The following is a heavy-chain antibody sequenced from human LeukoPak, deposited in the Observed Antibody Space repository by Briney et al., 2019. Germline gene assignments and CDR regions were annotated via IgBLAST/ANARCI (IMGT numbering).Heavy chain of an antibody. V-gene: IGHV1-69*05. CDR3: AVSDGYNPYYFGY. Sequence: ASVKVSCKASGGTFSSYAISWVRQAPGQGLEWMGGIIPIFGTANYAQKFQGRVTITTDESTSTAYMELSSLRSEDTAVYYCAVSDGYNPYYFGYWGQGTLVTVSS. CDR1: GGTFSSYA. CDR2: IIPIFGTA. J-gene: IGHJ4*02. D-gene: IGHD5-24*01.